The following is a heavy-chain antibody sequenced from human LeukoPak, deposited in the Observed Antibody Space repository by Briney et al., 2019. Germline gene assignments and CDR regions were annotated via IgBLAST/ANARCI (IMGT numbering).Heavy chain of an antibody. D-gene: IGHD3-22*01. Sequence: PGESLQISCKGSGSSVTSYWIGWGRPLPGKGLEWMGIIYPGDSDTRYSPSFQGQVTISAVKSISTAYLQWSSLKASDTATYYCARRPLYYYYSSGFDYWGQGTLVTVSS. V-gene: IGHV5-51*01. CDR1: GSSVTSYW. J-gene: IGHJ4*02. CDR3: ARRPLYYYYSSGFDY. CDR2: IYPGDSDT.